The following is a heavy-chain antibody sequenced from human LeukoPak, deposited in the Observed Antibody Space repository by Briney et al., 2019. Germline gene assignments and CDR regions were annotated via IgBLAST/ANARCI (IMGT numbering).Heavy chain of an antibody. CDR2: INPNSGGT. J-gene: IGHJ4*02. Sequence: GASVKVSCTASGYTFTGYYMHWVRRAPGQGLEWMGWINPNSGGTNYAQKFQGRVTMTRDTSISTAYMGLSRLRSDDTAVYYRARDPYSSSYWGQGTLVTVSS. CDR3: ARDPYSSSY. CDR1: GYTFTGYY. D-gene: IGHD6-6*01. V-gene: IGHV1-2*02.